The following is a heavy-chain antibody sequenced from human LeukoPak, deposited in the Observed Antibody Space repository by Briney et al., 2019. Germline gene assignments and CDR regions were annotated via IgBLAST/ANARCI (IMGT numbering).Heavy chain of an antibody. Sequence: GRSLRLSCAASGFTFSSYGMHWVRQAPGKGLEWVAVIWYDGSNKYYADSVKGRFTISRDNSKNTLYLQMNSLRAEDTAVYYCAKAHSNYYYYYMDVWGKGTTVTVSS. CDR3: AKAHSNYYYYYMDV. CDR2: IWYDGSNK. J-gene: IGHJ6*03. CDR1: GFTFSSYG. D-gene: IGHD4-11*01. V-gene: IGHV3-33*06.